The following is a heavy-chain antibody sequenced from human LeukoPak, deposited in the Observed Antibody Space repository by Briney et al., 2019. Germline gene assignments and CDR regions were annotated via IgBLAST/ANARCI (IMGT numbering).Heavy chain of an antibody. CDR2: INNDSSSI. V-gene: IGHV3-48*01. CDR3: ATDDYDNTGQHY. Sequence: GGSLRLSCAASGFTFNTYNMNWVRQAPGEGLDWISYINNDSSSIYYADSVKGRFTISRDNADNSLYLQMNSLRVEDTAVYYCATDDYDNTGQHYWGQGTLVTVSS. D-gene: IGHD3-22*01. J-gene: IGHJ4*02. CDR1: GFTFNTYN.